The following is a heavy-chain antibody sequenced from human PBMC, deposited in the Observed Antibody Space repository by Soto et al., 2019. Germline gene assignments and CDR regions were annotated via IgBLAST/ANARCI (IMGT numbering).Heavy chain of an antibody. CDR3: AGERVVVVKSRGGLDY. Sequence: QVQLQESGPGLVKPSQTLSLTCTVSGGSISSGGYYWSWIRQHPGKGLEWIGYIYYSGSTYYNPSLKSPVTISVDTSKSQFSLKLCSVTAADTAVYYCAGERVVVVKSRGGLDYWGQGTLVTVSS. J-gene: IGHJ4*02. CDR2: IYYSGST. D-gene: IGHD3-22*01. CDR1: GGSISSGGYY. V-gene: IGHV4-31*01.